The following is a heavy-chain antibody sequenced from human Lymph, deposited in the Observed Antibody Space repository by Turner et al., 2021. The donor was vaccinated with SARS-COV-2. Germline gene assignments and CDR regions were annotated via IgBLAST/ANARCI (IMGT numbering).Heavy chain of an antibody. Sequence: LVELRCRWVHPGRSLLLLCAAPRSTISSYAMHWVRQAPGQGLELVAIISYDGSNKYYADSVQGRFTISSDNSKNTLYLQMHSLRAEETAVYYCAGGEYYGSGSYPGKTFGCWGQGTLVTVSS. J-gene: IGHJ4*02. V-gene: IGHV3-30-3*01. CDR1: RSTISSYA. D-gene: IGHD3-10*01. CDR2: ISYDGSNK. CDR3: AGGEYYGSGSYPGKTFGC.